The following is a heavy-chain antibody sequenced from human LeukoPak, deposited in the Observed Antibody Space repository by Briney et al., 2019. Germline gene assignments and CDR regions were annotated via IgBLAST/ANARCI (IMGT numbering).Heavy chain of an antibody. CDR3: ARLGIAVAGQDY. D-gene: IGHD6-19*01. V-gene: IGHV1-18*01. CDR1: GYTFTSYG. J-gene: IGHJ4*02. Sequence: GASVKVSCKASGYTFTSYGISWVRQAPGQGLEWMGWISAYNGNTNYAQKLQGRVTIARDTSTSTVYMELSSLRSEDTAVYYCARLGIAVAGQDYWGQGTLVTVSS. CDR2: ISAYNGNT.